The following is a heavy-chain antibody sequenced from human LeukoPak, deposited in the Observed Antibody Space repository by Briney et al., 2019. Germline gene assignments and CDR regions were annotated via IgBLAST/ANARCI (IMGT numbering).Heavy chain of an antibody. D-gene: IGHD3-22*01. CDR1: GFTFSSYA. V-gene: IGHV3-23*01. CDR3: AKAGTTMIVVVIAHFDY. Sequence: GGSLRLSCAASGFTFSSYAMSWVRQAPGKGLEWVSVISATAGTTYYADSVKGRFTISRDNSKNTLYLQMNSLRAEDTAVYYCAKAGTTMIVVVIAHFDYWGQGTLVTVSS. CDR2: ISATAGTT. J-gene: IGHJ4*02.